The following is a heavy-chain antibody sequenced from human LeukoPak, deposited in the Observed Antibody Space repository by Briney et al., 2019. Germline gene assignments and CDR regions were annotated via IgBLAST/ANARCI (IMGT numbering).Heavy chain of an antibody. CDR1: GGSISSYY. CDR2: IYYSGST. D-gene: IGHD5-24*01. Sequence: SETLSLTCTVSGGSISSYYWSWIRQPPGKGLEWIGYIYYSGSTNYNPSLKSRVTISVDTSKNQFSLKLSSVTAAHTAVYYCARRSLSWFDPWGQGTLVTVSS. V-gene: IGHV4-59*01. CDR3: ARRSLSWFDP. J-gene: IGHJ5*02.